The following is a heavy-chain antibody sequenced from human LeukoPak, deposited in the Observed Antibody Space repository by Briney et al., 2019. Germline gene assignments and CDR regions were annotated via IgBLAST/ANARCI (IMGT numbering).Heavy chain of an antibody. Sequence: GRSLRLSCAASGFTFDDYAMHWVRQAPGKGLEWVSGISWNSGSIGYADSVKGRFTISRDNAKNSLYLQMNSLRAEDTAVYYCAKDTGLWFGELFSYFDYWGQGTLVTVSS. CDR3: AKDTGLWFGELFSYFDY. V-gene: IGHV3-9*01. D-gene: IGHD3-10*01. CDR1: GFTFDDYA. J-gene: IGHJ4*02. CDR2: ISWNSGSI.